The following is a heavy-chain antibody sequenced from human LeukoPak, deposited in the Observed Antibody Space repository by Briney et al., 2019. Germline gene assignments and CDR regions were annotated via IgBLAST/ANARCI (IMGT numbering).Heavy chain of an antibody. CDR3: ARVSSGSYYIVDY. D-gene: IGHD1-26*01. CDR1: GFTFSGYD. CDR2: ISGSGSTT. J-gene: IGHJ4*02. Sequence: PGGSLRPSCAASGFTFSGYDMNWVRQAPGKGLEWVSYISGSGSTTYYADSMKGRLTMSRDNAKNSLYLQMSGLRAEDTAVYYCARVSSGSYYIVDYWGQGTLVTVSS. V-gene: IGHV3-48*03.